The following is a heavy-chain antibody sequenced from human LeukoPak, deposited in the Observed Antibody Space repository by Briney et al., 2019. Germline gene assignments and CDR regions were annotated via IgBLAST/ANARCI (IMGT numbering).Heavy chain of an antibody. CDR2: VDPEDGET. CDR3: ATDSYYDSNDFDY. CDR1: GYTFTDYY. V-gene: IGHV1-69-2*01. D-gene: IGHD3-22*01. Sequence: ASVKVSCKASGYTFTDYYMHWVQQAPGKGLEWMGRVDPEDGETIYAGKFQGRVTITADTSTDTAYMELSSLRSEDTAVYYCATDSYYDSNDFDYWGQGTLVTVSS. J-gene: IGHJ4*02.